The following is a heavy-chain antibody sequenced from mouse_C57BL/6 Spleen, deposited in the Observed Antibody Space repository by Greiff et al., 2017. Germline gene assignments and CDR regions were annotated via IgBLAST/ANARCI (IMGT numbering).Heavy chain of an antibody. CDR3: AREENWDYFDY. V-gene: IGHV1-66*01. CDR1: GYSFTSYY. CDR2: IYPGSGNT. Sequence: VQLQQSGPELVKPGASVKISCKASGYSFTSYYIHWVKQRPGQGLEWIGWIYPGSGNTKYNEKFKGKATLTADTSSSTAYMQLSSLTSEDSAVYYCAREENWDYFDYWGQGTTLTVSS. J-gene: IGHJ2*01. D-gene: IGHD4-1*01.